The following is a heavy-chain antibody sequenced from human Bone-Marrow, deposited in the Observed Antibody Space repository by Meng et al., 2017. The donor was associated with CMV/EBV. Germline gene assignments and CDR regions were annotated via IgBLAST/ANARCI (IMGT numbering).Heavy chain of an antibody. Sequence: GESLKISCAASGFTFSSYGMHWVRQAPGKGPEWVSVIWYDGNKKYYGDSVQGRFTVSRDNSKNTVYLHMNSLRVEDTAVYYCAKGSDYGDYGWFDPWGQGTLVTVSS. CDR1: GFTFSSYG. V-gene: IGHV3-33*06. D-gene: IGHD4-17*01. CDR2: IWYDGNKK. CDR3: AKGSDYGDYGWFDP. J-gene: IGHJ5*02.